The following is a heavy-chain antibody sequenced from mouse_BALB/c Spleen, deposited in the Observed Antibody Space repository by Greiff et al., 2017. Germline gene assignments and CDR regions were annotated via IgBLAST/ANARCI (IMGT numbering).Heavy chain of an antibody. CDR2: INPSNGGT. V-gene: IGHV1S81*02. J-gene: IGHJ4*01. CDR3: TLRHYYTMDY. D-gene: IGHD1-1*01. CDR1: GYTFTSYY. Sequence: VQLQQSGAELVKPGASVKLSCKASGYTFTSYYMYWVKQRPGQGLECIGEINPSNGGTNFNEKFKSKSTLTVDKSSSTAYMQLSSLTSEDSAVYYCTLRHYYTMDYWGQGTSVTVSS.